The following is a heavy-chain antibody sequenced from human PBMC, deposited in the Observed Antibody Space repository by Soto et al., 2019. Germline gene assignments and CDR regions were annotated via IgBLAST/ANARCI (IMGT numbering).Heavy chain of an antibody. CDR3: AKDRARGQQLVKKFDY. V-gene: IGHV3-23*01. CDR2: ISGSGGST. J-gene: IGHJ4*02. CDR1: GFTFSSYA. Sequence: TGGSLRLSCAASGFTFSSYAMSWVRQAPGKGLEWVSAISGSGGSTYYADSVKGRFTISRDNSKNTLYLQMNSLRAEDTAVYYCAKDRARGQQLVKKFDYWGQGTLVTVSS. D-gene: IGHD6-13*01.